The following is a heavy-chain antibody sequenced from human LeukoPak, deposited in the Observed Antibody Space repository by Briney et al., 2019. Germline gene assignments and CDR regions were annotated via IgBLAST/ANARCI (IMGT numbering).Heavy chain of an antibody. V-gene: IGHV1-18*01. CDR3: ARLILWFGELLDLPDY. CDR1: GYTFTSYG. Sequence: ASVKVSCKASGYTFTSYGISWVRQAPGQRLEWMGWISAYNGNTNYAQKLQGRVTMTTDTSTSTAYMELRSLRSDDTAVYYCARLILWFGELLDLPDYWGQGTLVTVSS. D-gene: IGHD3-10*01. J-gene: IGHJ4*02. CDR2: ISAYNGNT.